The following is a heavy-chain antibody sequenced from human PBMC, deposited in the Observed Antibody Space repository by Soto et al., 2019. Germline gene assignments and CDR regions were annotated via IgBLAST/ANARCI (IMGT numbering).Heavy chain of an antibody. J-gene: IGHJ4*02. CDR3: AHSRNLITEDAQVGDFDY. CDR2: IYWDDDE. CDR1: GFSLNTDGEG. V-gene: IGHV2-5*02. D-gene: IGHD3-10*01. Sequence: QITLKESGPTQVKPTQTLTLTCSFSGFSLNTDGEGVGWVRQPPGEALEWLALIYWDDDERYSPSLKTRLTLPKDPSKNQVVLIMTNMDPVDTATYYCAHSRNLITEDAQVGDFDYWGQGTLVTVSS.